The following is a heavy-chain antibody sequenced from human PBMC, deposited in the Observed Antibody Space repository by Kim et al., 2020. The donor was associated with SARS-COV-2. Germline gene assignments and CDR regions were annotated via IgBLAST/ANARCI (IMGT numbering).Heavy chain of an antibody. V-gene: IGHV4-59*01. CDR3: ARETSSHSYGREFYYYYMDV. D-gene: IGHD5-18*01. Sequence: SETLSLTCTVSGGSISSYYWSWIRQPPGKGLEWIGYIYYSGSTNYNPSLKSRVTISVDTSKNQFSLKLSSVTAADTAVYYCARETSSHSYGREFYYYYMDVWGTGTTVTVSS. CDR2: IYYSGST. J-gene: IGHJ6*03. CDR1: GGSISSYY.